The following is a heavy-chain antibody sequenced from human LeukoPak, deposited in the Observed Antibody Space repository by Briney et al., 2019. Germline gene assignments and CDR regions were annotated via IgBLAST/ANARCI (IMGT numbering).Heavy chain of an antibody. CDR3: VGTIAYRGSEY. J-gene: IGHJ4*02. CDR2: ISNNGGYT. Sequence: GGSLRLSCAASGFTFSSSAMSWVRQAPGKGLEWVSAISNNGGYTYYADSVQGRFTISRDNSKNTLYLQMNSLRAEDTAVYYCVGTIAYRGSEYWGQGALVTVSS. D-gene: IGHD1-7*01. V-gene: IGHV3-23*01. CDR1: GFTFSSSA.